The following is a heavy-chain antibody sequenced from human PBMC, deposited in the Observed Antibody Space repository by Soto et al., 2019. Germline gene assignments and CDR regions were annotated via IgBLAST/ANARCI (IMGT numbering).Heavy chain of an antibody. Sequence: PSDTLSLTCAVYGRSFSGYYWSWIRQPPGKGLEWIGEINHSGSTNYNPSLKSRVTISVDTSKNQFSLKLTSVTAADTAVYYCARDKITGLFDYWGQGTLVTVS. V-gene: IGHV4-34*01. CDR3: ARDKITGLFDY. CDR2: INHSGST. CDR1: GRSFSGYY. D-gene: IGHD2-8*02. J-gene: IGHJ4*02.